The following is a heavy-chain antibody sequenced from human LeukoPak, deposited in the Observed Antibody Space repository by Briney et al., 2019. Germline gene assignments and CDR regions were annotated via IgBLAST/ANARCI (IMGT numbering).Heavy chain of an antibody. V-gene: IGHV3-11*04. CDR2: ISSSGSTI. Sequence: GGSLRLSCAASGFTFSDYYMSWIRQAPGKGLEWVSYISSSGSTIYYADSVKGRFTISRDNAKNSLYLQMNSLRAEDTAVYCCARGPSGYCSSTSCYAGSYYYYYMDVWGKGTTVTVSS. CDR1: GFTFSDYY. D-gene: IGHD2-2*01. CDR3: ARGPSGYCSSTSCYAGSYYYYYMDV. J-gene: IGHJ6*03.